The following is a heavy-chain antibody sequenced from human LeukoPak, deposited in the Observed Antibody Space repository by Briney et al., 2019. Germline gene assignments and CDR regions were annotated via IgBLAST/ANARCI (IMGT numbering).Heavy chain of an antibody. CDR2: ISYDGNKK. V-gene: IGHV3-30-3*01. Sequence: PGGSLRLSCAASGFIFSDYVVQWVRQAPGKGLEWVALISYDGNKKYYADSVKGRFTISRDNSKNTLYLQMNSLRGDDTALYYCARDSTLLSWGQGALVTFSS. CDR1: GFIFSDYV. CDR3: ARDSTLLS. J-gene: IGHJ4*02. D-gene: IGHD2-15*01.